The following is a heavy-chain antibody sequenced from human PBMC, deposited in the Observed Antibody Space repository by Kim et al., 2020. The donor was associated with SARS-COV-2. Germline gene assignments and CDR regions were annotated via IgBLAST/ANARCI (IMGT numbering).Heavy chain of an antibody. Sequence: GGSLRLSCAASGFTFSSYGMHWVRQAPGKGLEWVAVISYDGSNKYYADSVKGRFTISRDNSKNTLYLQMNSLRAEDTAVDYCARDLPDYGGNSVFDYWGQGTLVTVSS. V-gene: IGHV3-33*05. CDR3: ARDLPDYGGNSVFDY. J-gene: IGHJ4*02. CDR2: ISYDGSNK. D-gene: IGHD4-17*01. CDR1: GFTFSSYG.